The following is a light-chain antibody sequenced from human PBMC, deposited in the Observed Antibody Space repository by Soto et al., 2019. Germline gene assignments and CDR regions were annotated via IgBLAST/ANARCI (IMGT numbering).Light chain of an antibody. J-gene: IGKJ5*01. CDR3: MQSTQLPPT. CDR1: QSLLHITGETF. Sequence: DVVMTQTPLSLSVAPGQPASISSKSSQSLLHITGETFLFWYLQTQGQSPQILIYEVSTRVSGVPDRFSGSGSGTDFTLEFSRVETDDVGIYYCMQSTQLPPTFGQGTRLEIK. CDR2: EVS. V-gene: IGKV2D-29*02.